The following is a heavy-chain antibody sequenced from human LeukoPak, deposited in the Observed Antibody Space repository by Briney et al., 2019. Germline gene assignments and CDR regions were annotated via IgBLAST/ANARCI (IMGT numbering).Heavy chain of an antibody. J-gene: IGHJ4*02. D-gene: IGHD6-6*01. Sequence: SETLSLTCTVSGGSISSSSYYWGWIRQPPGKGLEWIGSIYYSGSTDYNPSLKSRVTISVDTSKNQFSLKLSSVTAADTAVYYCARGSRYSSSSGTIDYWGQGTLVTVSS. CDR2: IYYSGST. V-gene: IGHV4-39*01. CDR1: GGSISSSSYY. CDR3: ARGSRYSSSSGTIDY.